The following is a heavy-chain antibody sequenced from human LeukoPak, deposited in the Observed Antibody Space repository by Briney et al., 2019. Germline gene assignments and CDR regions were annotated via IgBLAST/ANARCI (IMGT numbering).Heavy chain of an antibody. CDR3: TRQPLDGYNYVDY. CDR2: IRSKAYGGTT. V-gene: IGHV3-49*04. D-gene: IGHD5-24*01. CDR1: GFTFGDYA. Sequence: PGRSLRLSCTASGFTFGDYAMSWVRQAPGKGLEWVGFIRSKAYGGTTEYAASVKGRSTISRDDSKSIAYLKMNSLKTEDTAVYYCTRQPLDGYNYVDYWGQGTLVTVSS. J-gene: IGHJ4*02.